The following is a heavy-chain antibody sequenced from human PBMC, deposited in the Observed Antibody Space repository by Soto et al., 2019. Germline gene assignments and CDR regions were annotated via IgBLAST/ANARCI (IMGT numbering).Heavy chain of an antibody. CDR1: GSTGGGCA. CDR3: ARAHDFWSGYWANYYYGMDV. J-gene: IGHJ6*02. CDR2: IGPAFGTA. Sequence: SMKGSCGATGSTGGGCAIGGAREAPGRGFGWTGGIGPAFGTANYAQKFQGRVTITADESTSTAYMELSSLRSEDTAVYYCARAHDFWSGYWANYYYGMDVWGQGTTVTVSS. D-gene: IGHD3-3*01. V-gene: IGHV1-69*13.